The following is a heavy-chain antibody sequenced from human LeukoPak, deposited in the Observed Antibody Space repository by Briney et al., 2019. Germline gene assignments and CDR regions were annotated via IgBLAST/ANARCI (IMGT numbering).Heavy chain of an antibody. CDR2: IYYSGST. V-gene: IGHV4-59*12. J-gene: IGHJ4*02. D-gene: IGHD5-12*01. Sequence: SETLSLTCTVSGGSISSYYWSWIRQPPGKGLEWIRYIYYSGSTNYNPSLKSRVTISVDTSKNQFSLKLSSVTAADTAVYYCARGGWLRSHFDYWGQGTLVTVSS. CDR1: GGSISSYY. CDR3: ARGGWLRSHFDY.